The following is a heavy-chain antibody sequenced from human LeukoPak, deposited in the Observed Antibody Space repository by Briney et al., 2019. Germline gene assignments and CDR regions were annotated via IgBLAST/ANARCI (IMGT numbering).Heavy chain of an antibody. V-gene: IGHV1-2*02. Sequence: ASVKVSRKASGYTFTGYYMHWVRQAPGQGLEWMGWINPNSGGTNYAQKFQGRVTMTRDTSISTAYMELSRLRSDDTAVYYCAVSITMIVGLDYWGQGTLVTVSS. CDR3: AVSITMIVGLDY. D-gene: IGHD3-22*01. CDR1: GYTFTGYY. CDR2: INPNSGGT. J-gene: IGHJ4*02.